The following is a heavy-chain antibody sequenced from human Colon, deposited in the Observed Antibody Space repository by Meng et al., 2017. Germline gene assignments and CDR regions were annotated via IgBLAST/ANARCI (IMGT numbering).Heavy chain of an antibody. CDR2: FYFSGNS. V-gene: IGHV4-31*03. D-gene: IGHD3-22*01. Sequence: QVDVKGSGQVIVEASQTLSRTCTVSGGSISSGDYYWSGSRQHPGKGLEWIGYFYFSGNSYYNPSLKSRVSISVDTSKNRFSLNLSSVTAADTAVYYCARYFYDSRGVTWFDPWGQGTLVTVSS. J-gene: IGHJ5*02. CDR1: GGSISSGDYY. CDR3: ARYFYDSRGVTWFDP.